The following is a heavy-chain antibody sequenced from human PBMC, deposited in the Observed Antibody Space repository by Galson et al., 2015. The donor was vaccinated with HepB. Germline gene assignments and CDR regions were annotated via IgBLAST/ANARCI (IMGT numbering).Heavy chain of an antibody. V-gene: IGHV3-30*18. CDR1: RFTFGSYG. CDR3: AKDIRAAGSGYYGGDAFDI. D-gene: IGHD3-22*01. J-gene: IGHJ3*02. CDR2: ISYDGSDK. Sequence: SLRLSCAASRFTFGSYGMHWVRQAPGKGLEWVAVISYDGSDKYYADSVKGRFTVSRDNSKDTLYLQMNSLKSEDTAMYYCAKDIRAAGSGYYGGDAFDIWGQGTMVTVSS.